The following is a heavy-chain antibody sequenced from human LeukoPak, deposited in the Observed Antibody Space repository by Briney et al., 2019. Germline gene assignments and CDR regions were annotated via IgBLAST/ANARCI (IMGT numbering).Heavy chain of an antibody. J-gene: IGHJ4*02. CDR1: GGSISSGDYY. CDR3: ARSSGGYDFWSGYYTPYYFDY. D-gene: IGHD3-3*01. CDR2: IYYSGST. Sequence: SQTLSLTCTVSGGSISSGDYYWSWIRQPPGKGLEWIGYIYYSGSTYYNPSLKSRVTISVDTSKNQFSLKLSSVTAADTAVYYCARSSGGYDFWSGYYTPYYFDYWGQGTLVTVSS. V-gene: IGHV4-30-4*08.